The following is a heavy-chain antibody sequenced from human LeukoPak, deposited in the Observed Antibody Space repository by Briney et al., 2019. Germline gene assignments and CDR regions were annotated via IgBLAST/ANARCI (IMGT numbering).Heavy chain of an antibody. J-gene: IGHJ4*02. D-gene: IGHD5-12*01. Sequence: SETLSLTCTASGGSISSSSYYWGWIRQPPGKGLEWIGSIYYSGSTYYNPSLKSRVTMSVDTSKNQFSLKLSSVTAADTAVYYCAREALSGYGRGLDYWGQGTLVTVSS. CDR2: IYYSGST. CDR3: AREALSGYGRGLDY. CDR1: GGSISSSSYY. V-gene: IGHV4-39*07.